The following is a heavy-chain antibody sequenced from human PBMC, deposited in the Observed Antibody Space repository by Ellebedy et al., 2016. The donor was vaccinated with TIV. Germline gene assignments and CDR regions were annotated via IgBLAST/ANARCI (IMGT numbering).Heavy chain of an antibody. J-gene: IGHJ4*02. CDR3: ARGIVALQPLKYFDS. Sequence: GSLRLSXTVSGGSISSYYWSWIRQPPGKGLEWIGEINHSGSTNYNPSLKSRVTISVDTSKNQFSLKVNSVTAADTAMYYCARGIVALQPLKYFDSWGQGTLVTVSS. CDR2: INHSGST. V-gene: IGHV4-34*01. CDR1: GGSISSYY. D-gene: IGHD5-12*01.